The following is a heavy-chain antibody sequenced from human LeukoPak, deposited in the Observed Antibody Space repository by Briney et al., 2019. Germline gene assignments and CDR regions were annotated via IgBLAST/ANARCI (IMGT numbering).Heavy chain of an antibody. CDR3: ARDPGPGYSSGWYRGKNNWFDP. J-gene: IGHJ5*02. CDR1: GYTFTGYY. V-gene: IGHV1-2*02. D-gene: IGHD6-19*01. CDR2: INPNSGGT. Sequence: APVKVSCKASGYTFTGYYMHWVRQAPGQGLEWMGWINPNSGGTNYAQKFQGRVTMTRDTSISTAYMELSRLRSDDTAVYYCARDPGPGYSSGWYRGKNNWFDPWGQGTLVTVSS.